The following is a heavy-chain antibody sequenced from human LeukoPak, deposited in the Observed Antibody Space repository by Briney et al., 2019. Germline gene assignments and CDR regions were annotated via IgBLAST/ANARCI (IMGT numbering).Heavy chain of an antibody. Sequence: SETLSLTCAVYGGSFSDYYWNWIRQPPGQGLEWIGAINHSGSTNYNPSLKSRVTVSVDTSKNQFSLKLSSVTAADTAVYYCAREHSSGYYYRVVDYWGQGTLVTVSS. D-gene: IGHD3-22*01. CDR1: GGSFSDYY. V-gene: IGHV4-34*01. J-gene: IGHJ4*02. CDR2: INHSGST. CDR3: AREHSSGYYYRVVDY.